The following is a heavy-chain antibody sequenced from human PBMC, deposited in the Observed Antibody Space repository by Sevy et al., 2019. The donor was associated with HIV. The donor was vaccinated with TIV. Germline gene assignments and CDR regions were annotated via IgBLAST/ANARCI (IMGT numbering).Heavy chain of an antibody. J-gene: IGHJ4*02. CDR1: GFSFSARDSGVG. CDR2: VFWDDDT. D-gene: IGHD3-9*01. V-gene: IGHV2-5*02. Sequence: SGPTLVKPTETLTLTCSFSGFSFSARDSGVGVGWIRQLPGKPLEWLALVFWDDDTRYNPSLSSRLTITKDISKVQVVLTMASLDLEDTGTYYCAHRRSRGITITEFDYWGQGTLVTVSS. CDR3: AHRRSRGITITEFDY.